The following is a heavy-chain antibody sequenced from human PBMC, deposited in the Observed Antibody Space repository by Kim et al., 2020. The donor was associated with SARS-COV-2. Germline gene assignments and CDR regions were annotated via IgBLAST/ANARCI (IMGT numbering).Heavy chain of an antibody. D-gene: IGHD3-3*01. Sequence: SRKSRVTISVHTSKNQFSLKLSSVTAADTAVYYCARGRITIFGVVTEFDHWGQGTLVTVSS. J-gene: IGHJ4*02. V-gene: IGHV4-31*02. CDR3: ARGRITIFGVVTEFDH.